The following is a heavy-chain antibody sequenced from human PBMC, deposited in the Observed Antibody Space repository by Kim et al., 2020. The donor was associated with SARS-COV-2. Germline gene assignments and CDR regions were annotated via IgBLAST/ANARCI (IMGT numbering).Heavy chain of an antibody. V-gene: IGHV3-48*02. Sequence: GGSLILSCVVSGFSLSGNNMDWVRQAPGKGLEWLSHTSGTRSTINYADSVKGRFTTSRDDAKNSVYLQMNSLRDEDTAVYYCVGAGGFSYLGQGTLVTVSS. CDR2: TSGTRSTI. D-gene: IGHD2-15*01. CDR3: VGAGGFSY. CDR1: GFSLSGNN. J-gene: IGHJ4*02.